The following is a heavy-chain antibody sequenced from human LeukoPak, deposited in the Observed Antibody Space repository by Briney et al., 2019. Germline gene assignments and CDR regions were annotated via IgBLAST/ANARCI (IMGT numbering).Heavy chain of an antibody. CDR2: IYDDNT. J-gene: IGHJ5*01. CDR1: GFTVSAYA. V-gene: IGHV3-66*01. D-gene: IGHD2/OR15-2a*01. CDR3: ARAADTHFYGQT. Sequence: GVSLRLSCAASGFTVSAYAMAWVRQAPGKGLEWVSTIYDDNTYYADSVKGRFTVSRDTSENTLYLQMSSLRAEDTAVYYCARAADTHFYGQTWGQGALVTVSS.